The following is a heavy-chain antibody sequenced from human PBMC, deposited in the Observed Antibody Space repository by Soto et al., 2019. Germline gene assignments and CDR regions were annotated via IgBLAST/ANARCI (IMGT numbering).Heavy chain of an antibody. CDR1: GDSVSSNSAA. Sequence: PSQTLSLTCAISGDSVSSNSAAWNWIRLSPSRGLEWLARTYYRSRWYNDYAVSVRSRVTISVDTSKNQFSLKLSSVTAADTAVYYCARGAPERIHCSSTSCYRVYYYYYYMDVWGKGTTVTVSS. V-gene: IGHV6-1*01. D-gene: IGHD2-2*01. CDR2: TYYRSRWYN. J-gene: IGHJ6*03. CDR3: ARGAPERIHCSSTSCYRVYYYYYYMDV.